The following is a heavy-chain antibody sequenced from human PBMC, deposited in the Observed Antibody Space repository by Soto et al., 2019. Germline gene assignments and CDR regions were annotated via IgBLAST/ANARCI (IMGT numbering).Heavy chain of an antibody. CDR3: ARVRIAARTGAYGMDV. CDR1: GGSISSYY. CDR2: IYTSGST. Sequence: SETLSLTCTVSGGSISSYYWSWIRQPAGKGLEWIGRIYTSGSTNYNPSLKSRVTMSVDTSKNQFSLKLSSVTAADTAVYYCARVRIAARTGAYGMDVWGQGTTVTVS. J-gene: IGHJ6*02. D-gene: IGHD6-6*01. V-gene: IGHV4-4*07.